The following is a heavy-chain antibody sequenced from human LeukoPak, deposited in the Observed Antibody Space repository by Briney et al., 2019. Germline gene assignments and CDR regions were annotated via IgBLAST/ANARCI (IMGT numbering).Heavy chain of an antibody. J-gene: IGHJ3*02. CDR2: IIPIFGTA. V-gene: IGHV1-69*01. D-gene: IGHD3-22*01. CDR1: GGTFSSYA. Sequence: ASVTVSCKASGGTFSSYAISWVRQAPGQGLEWMGEIIPIFGTANYAQKFQGRVTITADESTSTAYMELSSLRSEDTAVYYCARPQSKYYYDSSGYHYAFDIWGQGTMVTVSS. CDR3: ARPQSKYYYDSSGYHYAFDI.